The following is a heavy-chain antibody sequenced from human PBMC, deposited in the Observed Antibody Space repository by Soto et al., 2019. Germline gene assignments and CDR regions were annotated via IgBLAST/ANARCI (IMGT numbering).Heavy chain of an antibody. D-gene: IGHD2-15*01. Sequence: QVQLQESGPGLVKPSQTLSLTCTVSGDSISSGGYYWSWIRQHPGKGLEWIGYIYYSGSTYYNPSPKSRVIISVYTSKNQFSLKLSSVTAADTAVYYCARGSTVAAILFDYWGQGTLVTVSS. V-gene: IGHV4-31*03. CDR1: GDSISSGGYY. CDR3: ARGSTVAAILFDY. CDR2: IYYSGST. J-gene: IGHJ4*02.